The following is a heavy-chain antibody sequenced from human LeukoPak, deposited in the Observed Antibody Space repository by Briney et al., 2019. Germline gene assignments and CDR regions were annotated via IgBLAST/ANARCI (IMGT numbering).Heavy chain of an antibody. J-gene: IGHJ6*03. CDR1: GGPISSYY. Sequence: SETLSLTCTVSGGPISSYYWSWIRQPPGKGLEWIGYIYYSGSTNYNPSLKSRVTISVDTSKNQFSLKLSSVTAADTAVYYCARLASSSWYDYYYYYMDVWGKGTTVTVSS. D-gene: IGHD6-13*01. V-gene: IGHV4-59*01. CDR3: ARLASSSWYDYYYYYMDV. CDR2: IYYSGST.